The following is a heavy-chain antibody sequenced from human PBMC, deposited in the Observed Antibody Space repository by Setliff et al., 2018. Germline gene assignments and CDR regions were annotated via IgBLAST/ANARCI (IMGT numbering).Heavy chain of an antibody. CDR2: INHYGST. Sequence: SETLSLTCAVYDGSFSDYYWSWIRQPPGKGLEWIGEINHYGSTKYKSSLKSRVTISVDTPKNQFSLKLHSVTAADTAVYYCARRWNFGPDGSGIHDGFDMWGEGTMVT. CDR3: ARRWNFGPDGSGIHDGFDM. D-gene: IGHD3-10*01. CDR1: DGSFSDYY. J-gene: IGHJ3*02. V-gene: IGHV4-34*01.